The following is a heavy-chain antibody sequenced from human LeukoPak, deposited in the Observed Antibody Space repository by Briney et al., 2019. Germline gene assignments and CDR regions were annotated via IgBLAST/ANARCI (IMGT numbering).Heavy chain of an antibody. D-gene: IGHD2-21*01. CDR3: AKEEVPTPVIAMPLDFQH. Sequence: GGSLRLSCAASGFTFSSYAMSWVRQAPGKGLEWVSAISGSGGSTYYADPVKGRFTISRDNSKNTLYLQMNSLRAEDTAVYYCAKEEVPTPVIAMPLDFQHWGQGTLVTVSS. J-gene: IGHJ1*01. CDR2: ISGSGGST. V-gene: IGHV3-23*01. CDR1: GFTFSSYA.